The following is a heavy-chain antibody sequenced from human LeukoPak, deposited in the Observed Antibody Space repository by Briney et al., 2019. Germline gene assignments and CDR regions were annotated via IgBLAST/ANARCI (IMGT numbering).Heavy chain of an antibody. D-gene: IGHD3-10*02. V-gene: IGHV3-23*01. J-gene: IGHJ4*02. CDR3: AKRDGYV. CDR2: ISTSGNTT. Sequence: GGSLRLSCAASGFTFSSYSMTWVRQAPGKGLEWVSTISTSGNTTYYADSVKGQFTISRDNSKNTLYLQMNSLRVEDTAVYYCAKRDGYVWGQGTLVTVSS. CDR1: GFTFSSYS.